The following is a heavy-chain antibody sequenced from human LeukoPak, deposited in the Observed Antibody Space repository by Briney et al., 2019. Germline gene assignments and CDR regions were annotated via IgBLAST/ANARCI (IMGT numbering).Heavy chain of an antibody. D-gene: IGHD5-12*01. CDR3: AREYSAFDY. CDR1: GDPINIHTDYK. CDR2: VYYTGNT. J-gene: IGHJ4*02. V-gene: IGHV4-61*08. Sequence: SETLSLTCTVSGDPINIHTDYKWTWIRQPPGNGLEWIGYVYYTGNTNYNPSFQSRVTISVDTSKNQFSLKLTSVTAADTAVYYCAREYSAFDYCGQGTLVTVSS.